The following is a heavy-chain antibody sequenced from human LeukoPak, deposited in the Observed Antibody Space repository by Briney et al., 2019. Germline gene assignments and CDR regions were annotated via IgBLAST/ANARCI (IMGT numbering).Heavy chain of an antibody. J-gene: IGHJ4*02. CDR1: GGSISSYY. D-gene: IGHD5-12*01. CDR3: AGEIGHSGWFEY. V-gene: IGHV4-59*01. CDR2: IYYSGST. Sequence: RSSETLSLTCTVSGGSISSYYWSWIRQPPGKGLEWIGYIYYSGSTNYNPSLKSRVTISVDTSKNQFSLKLNPVTAADTAVYYCAGEIGHSGWFEYWGQGSLVTVSS.